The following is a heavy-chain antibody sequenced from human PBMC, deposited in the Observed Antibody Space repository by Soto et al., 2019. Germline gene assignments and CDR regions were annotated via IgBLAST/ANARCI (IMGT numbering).Heavy chain of an antibody. CDR3: ARDPYYYDSTGSGY. Sequence: ASVKVSCKASGYTFTSYAIHWVRQAPGQRLESMGWINAGNGITNYAQKFQGRVTITADKSTSTAYMELSSLRSEDTAVYYCARDPYYYDSTGSGYWGQGTLVTAPQ. D-gene: IGHD3-22*01. V-gene: IGHV1-3*01. CDR2: INAGNGIT. J-gene: IGHJ4*02. CDR1: GYTFTSYA.